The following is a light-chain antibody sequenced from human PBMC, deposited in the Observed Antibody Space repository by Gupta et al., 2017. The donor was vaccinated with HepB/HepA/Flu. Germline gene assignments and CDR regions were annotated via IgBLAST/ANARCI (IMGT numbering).Light chain of an antibody. CDR2: GAS. V-gene: IGKV3-15*01. CDR3: QRDNGWPLT. Sequence: EIVMTQSPATLSVSPGERATLSCRASQSVTSKLAWYQQQPGQAPRLLIYGASARATGIPARFSGSGSGTEFTLTISSLQSEDFAVYHCQRDNGWPLTFGQGTRLEIK. J-gene: IGKJ5*01. CDR1: QSVTSK.